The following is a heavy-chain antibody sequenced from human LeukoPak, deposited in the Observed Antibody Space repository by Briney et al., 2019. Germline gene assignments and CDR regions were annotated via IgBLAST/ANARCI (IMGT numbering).Heavy chain of an antibody. J-gene: IGHJ5*02. D-gene: IGHD3-10*01. CDR3: ARNGWGITMVRGVRNWFDP. V-gene: IGHV4-34*01. CDR1: GGSFSGYY. CDR2: INHSGST. Sequence: PSETLSLTCAVYGGSFSGYYWSWIRQPPGKGLEWIGEINHSGSTNYNPSLKSRVTISVDTSKNQFSLKLSSVTAADTAVYYCARNGWGITMVRGVRNWFDPWGQGTLVTVSS.